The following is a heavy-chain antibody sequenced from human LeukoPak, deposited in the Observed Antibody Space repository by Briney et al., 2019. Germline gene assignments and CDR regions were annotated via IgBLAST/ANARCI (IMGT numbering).Heavy chain of an antibody. J-gene: IGHJ3*02. CDR3: ARVKAGAGKVPDAFDI. CDR1: GYTFTSYG. V-gene: IGHV1-18*01. D-gene: IGHD6-19*01. Sequence: ASVKVSCKASGYTFTSYGISWVRQAPGQGLEWMGWISAYNGNTNYAQKLQGRVTMTTDTSPSTAYMELRSMRSDDTAVYYCARVKAGAGKVPDAFDIWGQGTMVTVSS. CDR2: ISAYNGNT.